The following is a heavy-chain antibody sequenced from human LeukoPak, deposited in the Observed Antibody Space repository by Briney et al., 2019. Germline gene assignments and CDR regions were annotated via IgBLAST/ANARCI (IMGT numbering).Heavy chain of an antibody. Sequence: PSFQGQVTISADKSISTAYLQWSSLKASDTAMYYCARFHRFGELFSDYWGQGTLVTVSS. J-gene: IGHJ4*02. CDR3: ARFHRFGELFSDY. V-gene: IGHV5-51*01. D-gene: IGHD3-10*01.